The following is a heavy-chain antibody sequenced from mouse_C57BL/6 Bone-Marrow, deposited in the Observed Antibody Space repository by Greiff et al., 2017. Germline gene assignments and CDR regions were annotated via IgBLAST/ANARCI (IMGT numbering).Heavy chain of an antibody. J-gene: IGHJ2*01. Sequence: VQLKEPGGGLVKPGGSLKLSCAASGFTFSSYAMSWVRQTPEKRLEWVATISDGGSYTYYPDNVKGRFTISKDNAKNNMYLQMSHLKSEDTAMYYCAGGSYDYDGEVDYWGQGTTLTVSS. CDR3: AGGSYDYDGEVDY. D-gene: IGHD2-4*01. CDR2: ISDGGSYT. V-gene: IGHV5-4*01. CDR1: GFTFSSYA.